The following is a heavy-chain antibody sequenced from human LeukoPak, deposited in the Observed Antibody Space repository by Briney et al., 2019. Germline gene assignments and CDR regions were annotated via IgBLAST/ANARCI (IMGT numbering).Heavy chain of an antibody. D-gene: IGHD6-19*01. CDR1: GGSISSSSYY. V-gene: IGHV4-39*07. CDR2: IDHSGST. CDR3: ARRGSGWSD. J-gene: IGHJ4*02. Sequence: SETLSLTCTVSGGSISSSSYYWGWIRQPPGKGLEWIGEIDHSGSTNYNPSLKSRVTISVDTSNNQFSLKLTSVTAADTAVYYCARRGSGWSDWGQGTRVTVSS.